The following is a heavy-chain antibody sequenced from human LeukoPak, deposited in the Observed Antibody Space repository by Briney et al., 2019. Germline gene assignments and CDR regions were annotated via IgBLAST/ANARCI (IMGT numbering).Heavy chain of an antibody. J-gene: IGHJ2*01. V-gene: IGHV1-18*01. CDR2: INTYNGNT. Sequence: GASVKVSCKASGYTFSNYGIIWVRQAPGQGLEWMGWINTYNGNTNYIQKLQGRVTVTTDTSTSTIYMELRSLRSDDTAVYYCARDPSNSSGRYWYIDVWGRGTLVTVSS. CDR3: ARDPSNSSGRYWYIDV. D-gene: IGHD3-22*01. CDR1: GYTFSNYG.